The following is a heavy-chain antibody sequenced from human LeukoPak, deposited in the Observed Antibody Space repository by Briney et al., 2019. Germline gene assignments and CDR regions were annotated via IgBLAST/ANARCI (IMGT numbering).Heavy chain of an antibody. D-gene: IGHD1-1*01. J-gene: IGHJ4*02. CDR2: IYYSGST. CDR3: ARQGVENDLDY. Sequence: SETLSLTCTVSGGSISSSSYYWGWIRQPPGKGLEWIGSIYYSGSTYYNPSLKSRVTISVDTSKNQFSLKLSSVTAADTAVYYCARQGVENDLDYWGQGTLVTVSS. V-gene: IGHV4-39*01. CDR1: GGSISSSSYY.